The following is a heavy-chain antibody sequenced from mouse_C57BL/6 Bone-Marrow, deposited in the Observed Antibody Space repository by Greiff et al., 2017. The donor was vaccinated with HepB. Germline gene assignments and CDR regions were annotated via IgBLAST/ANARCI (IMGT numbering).Heavy chain of an antibody. CDR3: TRFDYEVWFAY. Sequence: QVQLKESGAELVRPGASVTLSCKASGYTFPDYEMHWVKQTPVHGLEWIGAIDPETGGTAYNQKFKGKAILTADKSSSTAYMELRSLTSEDSAVYYCTRFDYEVWFAYWGQGTLVTVAA. V-gene: IGHV1-15*01. CDR1: GYTFPDYE. CDR2: IDPETGGT. J-gene: IGHJ3*01. D-gene: IGHD2-4*01.